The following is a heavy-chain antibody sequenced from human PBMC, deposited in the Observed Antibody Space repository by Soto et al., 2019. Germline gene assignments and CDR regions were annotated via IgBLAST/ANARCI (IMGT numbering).Heavy chain of an antibody. V-gene: IGHV3-11*06. J-gene: IGHJ4*02. D-gene: IGHD5-12*01. CDR1: GFTFSDSY. CDR3: ARRDGYNYFDF. Sequence: QVQLVESGGGLVKPGGSLRLSCVASGFTFSDSYMSWVRQAPGKGLEWVSYISSTSSFTDYAESVKGRFTISRDNAKNSLLLQMNSLRAEDTALYYGARRDGYNYFDFWGQGTLVSVSS. CDR2: ISSTSSFT.